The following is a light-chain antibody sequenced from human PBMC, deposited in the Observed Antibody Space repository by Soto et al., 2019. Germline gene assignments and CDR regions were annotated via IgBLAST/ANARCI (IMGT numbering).Light chain of an antibody. CDR3: QQHGSSPPT. CDR1: QSVSNSY. V-gene: IGKV3-20*01. CDR2: GAS. Sequence: EIVLTQSPGTLSLSPRERATLACRASQSVSNSYLAWYQQKPGQAPRLLFYGASRRATGIPDRFSGSGSGTDFTLTISRLEPEDFAVYYCQQHGSSPPTFGQGTKVEIK. J-gene: IGKJ1*01.